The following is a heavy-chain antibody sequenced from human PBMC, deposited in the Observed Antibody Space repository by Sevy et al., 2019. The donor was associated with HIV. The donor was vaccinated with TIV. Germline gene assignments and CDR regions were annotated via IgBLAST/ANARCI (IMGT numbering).Heavy chain of an antibody. CDR3: ERDRDDGYCTNGVCFNFDN. V-gene: IGHV3-9*01. Sequence: GGSLRLSCAASGFTFDDYAMHWVRQAPGKGLEWVSGISWNSGSIDYADSVKGRFTISRDNAKNSLYLQMKSLRADDTALYYGERDRDDGYCTNGVCFNFDNWGQGTLVTVSS. CDR1: GFTFDDYA. J-gene: IGHJ4*01. D-gene: IGHD2-8*01. CDR2: ISWNSGSI.